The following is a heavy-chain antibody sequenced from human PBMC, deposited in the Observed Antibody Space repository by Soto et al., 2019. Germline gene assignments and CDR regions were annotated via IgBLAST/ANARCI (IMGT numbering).Heavy chain of an antibody. Sequence: GGSLRLSCAASGFTFRSYTMSWVRQAPGKGLEWVSSIIGGNGDTFYAASVTGRFTTSRDISKNTLYLQMSSLRVEDTALYYCAKDTSPVSGPTDAFDIWGQGTMVTVSS. D-gene: IGHD6-19*01. CDR1: GFTFRSYT. CDR3: AKDTSPVSGPTDAFDI. J-gene: IGHJ3*02. V-gene: IGHV3-23*01. CDR2: IIGGNGDT.